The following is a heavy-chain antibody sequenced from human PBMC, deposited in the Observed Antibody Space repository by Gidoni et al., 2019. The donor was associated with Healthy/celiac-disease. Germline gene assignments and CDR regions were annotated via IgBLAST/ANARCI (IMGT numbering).Heavy chain of an antibody. D-gene: IGHD3-10*01. CDR2: INHSGST. CDR3: ARDPTDLSRQELWFGELSHTPNWFDP. Sequence: QVQLQQWGAGLLKPSETLSLTCAVYGGSFSGYYWSWIRQPPGKGLEWIGEINHSGSTNYNPSLKSRVTISVDTSKNQFSLKLSSVTAADTAVYYCARDPTDLSRQELWFGELSHTPNWFDPWGQGTLVTVSS. J-gene: IGHJ5*02. V-gene: IGHV4-34*01. CDR1: GGSFSGYY.